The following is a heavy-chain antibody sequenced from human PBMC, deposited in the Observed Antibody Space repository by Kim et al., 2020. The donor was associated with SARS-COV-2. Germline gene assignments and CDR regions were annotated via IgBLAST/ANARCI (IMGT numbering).Heavy chain of an antibody. CDR3: ARGGALGYSESYGMDV. Sequence: GGSLRLSCAASGFSVSDNYMSWVRQAPGKGLEWVSIIYSGGSTYYTDSVKGRFTISRDDSKNTLYLQMSNLSADDTGVYYCARGGALGYSESYGMDVWGQGTTVTVSS. CDR2: IYSGGST. CDR1: GFSVSDNY. V-gene: IGHV3-53*01. J-gene: IGHJ6*02. D-gene: IGHD5-18*01.